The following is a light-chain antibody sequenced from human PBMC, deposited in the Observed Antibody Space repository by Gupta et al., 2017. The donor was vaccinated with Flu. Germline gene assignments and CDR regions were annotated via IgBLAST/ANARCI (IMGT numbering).Light chain of an antibody. CDR3: CSDGATYR. V-gene: IGLV2-11*03. CDR2: DGR. Sequence: GQSIATAGHGTTSDIGNYHYVSWYQQHPGKLPKLIIYDGRKRPAGVPDRFSGSKSGTTASLTISGLQAEDEADYYCCSDGATYRFGGGTKLTV. CDR1: TSDIGNYHY. J-gene: IGLJ2*01.